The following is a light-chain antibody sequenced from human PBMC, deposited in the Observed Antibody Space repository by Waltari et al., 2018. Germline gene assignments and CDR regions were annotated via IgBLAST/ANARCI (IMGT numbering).Light chain of an antibody. V-gene: IGKV3-11*01. CDR3: QQRANWPQVT. CDR2: DAS. Sequence: EIVLTQSPATLSLSPGERATLSCRASQSVSNDLAWYQHKPGQAPRLLIYDASNRATGIPARFSGSGSRTDFTLTISSLEPEDFAVYFCQQRANWPQVTFGQGTKLEIK. J-gene: IGKJ2*01. CDR1: QSVSND.